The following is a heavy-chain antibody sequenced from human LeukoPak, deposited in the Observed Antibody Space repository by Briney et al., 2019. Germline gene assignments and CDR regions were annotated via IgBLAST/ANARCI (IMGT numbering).Heavy chain of an antibody. Sequence: GRSLRLSCAASGFTFSSYAMSWVRQAPGKGLEWVSAISGSGGSTYYADSVKGRFTISRDDSKNTLYLQMNSLRAEDTAVYYCAKNRLVRGTYYFYYWGQGTLVTVSS. CDR3: AKNRLVRGTYYFYY. D-gene: IGHD3-10*01. CDR2: ISGSGGST. CDR1: GFTFSSYA. V-gene: IGHV3-23*01. J-gene: IGHJ4*02.